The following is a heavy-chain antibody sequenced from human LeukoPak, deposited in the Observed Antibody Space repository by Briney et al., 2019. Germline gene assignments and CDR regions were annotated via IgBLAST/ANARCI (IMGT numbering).Heavy chain of an antibody. CDR1: GFTFSSYW. CDR3: AKEFTSGYSYGSSSFDY. J-gene: IGHJ4*02. Sequence: YPGGSLRLSCAASGFTFSSYWMSWVRQAPGKGLEWVANIKQDGSEKYYVDSVKGRFTISRDNAKNSLYLQMNSLRAEDTAVYYCAKEFTSGYSYGSSSFDYWGQGTLVTVSS. CDR2: IKQDGSEK. D-gene: IGHD5-18*01. V-gene: IGHV3-7*01.